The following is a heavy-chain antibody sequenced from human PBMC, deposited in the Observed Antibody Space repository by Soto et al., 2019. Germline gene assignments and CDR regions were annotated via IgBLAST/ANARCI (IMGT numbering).Heavy chain of an antibody. CDR1: GGTFSSYA. Sequence: QVQLVQSGAEVKKPGSSVKVSCKASGGTFSSYAISWVRQAPGQGLEWMGGIIPIFGTANYAQKFQGRVXIXAXXSTRTAYMELSSLRSEDTAVYYCARDLSSGSPPDYWGQGTLVTVSS. J-gene: IGHJ4*02. CDR3: ARDLSSGSPPDY. D-gene: IGHD3-22*01. V-gene: IGHV1-69*12. CDR2: IIPIFGTA.